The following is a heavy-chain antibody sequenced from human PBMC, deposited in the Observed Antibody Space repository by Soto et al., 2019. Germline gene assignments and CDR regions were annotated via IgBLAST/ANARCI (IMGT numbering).Heavy chain of an antibody. CDR1: GGSISSSNW. CDR2: IYHSGST. J-gene: IGHJ3*02. Sequence: QVQLQESGPGLVKPSGTLSLTCAVSGGSISSSNWWSWVRQPPGKGLEWIGEIYHSGSTNYNPSLKSQVTRPAATSKNQFSLKLNSVTAADTAVYYCARGEEAVAGDDAFDIWGQGTMVTVSS. CDR3: ARGEEAVAGDDAFDI. D-gene: IGHD6-19*01. V-gene: IGHV4-4*02.